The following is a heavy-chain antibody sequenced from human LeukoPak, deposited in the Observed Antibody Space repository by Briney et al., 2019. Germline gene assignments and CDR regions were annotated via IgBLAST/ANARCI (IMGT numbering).Heavy chain of an antibody. CDR2: MSYDGSQK. CDR3: AKLAGAQLFYGDWIDP. Sequence: GGSLRLSCAVSGFTFDSSGIHWVRQAPGKGLEWVSFMSYDGSQKYYATSVKGRFTISRDNLENTVYLQMNSLRLEDTAVYYCAKLAGAQLFYGDWIDPWGQGTLVTVSS. D-gene: IGHD6-13*01. V-gene: IGHV3-30*19. CDR1: GFTFDSSG. J-gene: IGHJ5*02.